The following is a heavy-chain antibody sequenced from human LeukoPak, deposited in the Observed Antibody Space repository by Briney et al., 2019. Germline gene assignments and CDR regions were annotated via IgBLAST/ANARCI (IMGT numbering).Heavy chain of an antibody. CDR1: GFTFSSYV. CDR2: IDGGGTT. V-gene: IGHV3-66*01. J-gene: IGHJ4*02. CDR3: ANRGY. Sequence: GGSLRLSCAASGFTFSSYVMHWVRQAPGKGLEWVSKIDGGGTTNYADSVKGRSTVSRDNSKNTVYLQMNSLRVEDTAMYYCANRGYWGQGTLVTVSS.